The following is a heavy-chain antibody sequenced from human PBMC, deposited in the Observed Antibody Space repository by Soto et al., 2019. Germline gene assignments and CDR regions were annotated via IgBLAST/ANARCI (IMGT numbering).Heavy chain of an antibody. CDR2: ISSSSSYI. J-gene: IGHJ4*02. CDR3: ARGPVGRPDFDY. Sequence: EVQLVESGGGLVKPGGSLRLSCAASGFTFSSYSMNWVRQAPGKGLEWVSSISSSSSYIYYADSVKGRFTISRDNAKNSLYLQMNSLRAEDTAVYYCARGPVGRPDFDYWGQGTLVTVSS. D-gene: IGHD1-26*01. V-gene: IGHV3-21*01. CDR1: GFTFSSYS.